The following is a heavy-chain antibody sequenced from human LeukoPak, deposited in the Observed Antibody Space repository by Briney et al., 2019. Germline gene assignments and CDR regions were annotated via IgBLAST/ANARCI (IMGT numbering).Heavy chain of an antibody. D-gene: IGHD2-2*01. CDR1: GYSFSSYW. Sequence: GESLKISCMVSGYSFSSYWIGWERQMPGKGLEWMGIIYPGDSDTRYSPSFQGQVTISADKSISTAYLQWSSLKASDTAMYYCARHPLWDIVVVPSSTPDYWGQGTLVTVSS. CDR2: IYPGDSDT. CDR3: ARHPLWDIVVVPSSTPDY. J-gene: IGHJ4*02. V-gene: IGHV5-51*01.